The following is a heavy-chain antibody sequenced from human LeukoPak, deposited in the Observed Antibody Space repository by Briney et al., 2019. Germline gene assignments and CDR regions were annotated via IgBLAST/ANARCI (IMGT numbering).Heavy chain of an antibody. CDR2: IHYSGST. J-gene: IGHJ4*02. D-gene: IGHD5-12*01. Sequence: SETLSLTCTVSGFTISSSGYFWGCIRQPPGKGLERIANIHYSGSTYYNPSRNSRVTISVDTSKNQFSLKLTSVTAADKAVYYCAARYCLYSGCSFFPHDWGQGTLVTVSS. V-gene: IGHV4-39*01. CDR1: GFTISSSGYF. CDR3: AARYCLYSGCSFFPHD.